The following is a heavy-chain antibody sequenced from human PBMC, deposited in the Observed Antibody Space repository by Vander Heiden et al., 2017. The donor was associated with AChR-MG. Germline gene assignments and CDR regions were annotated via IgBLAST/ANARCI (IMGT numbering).Heavy chain of an antibody. CDR3: ARVYCSSTSCLFDY. CDR1: GGSISSYY. Sequence: QVQLQESAPGRVKPPETLSLTCTVSGGSISSYYWSWIRQPAWKGLEWIVRVYTSGSTNYNPSLKSRVTMSVDTSKNQFSLKLTSVTAADTAVYYCARVYCSSTSCLFDYWGQGTLVAVSS. D-gene: IGHD2-2*01. J-gene: IGHJ4*02. V-gene: IGHV4-4*07. CDR2: VYTSGST.